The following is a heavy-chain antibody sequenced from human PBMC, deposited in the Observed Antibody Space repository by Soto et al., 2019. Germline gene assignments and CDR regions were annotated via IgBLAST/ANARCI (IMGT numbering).Heavy chain of an antibody. CDR3: ARDSSGYSPGSVDY. CDR2: ISAYNGNT. D-gene: IGHD3-22*01. J-gene: IGHJ4*02. Sequence: QVQLVQSGAEVKKPGASVKVSCKASGYTFTSSGSSWVRHAPGQGLEWMGWISAYNGNTNYAQKLQGRVTMTTDTSTSTAYMELRSLRSDDTAVYYCARDSSGYSPGSVDYWGQGTLVTVSS. CDR1: GYTFTSSG. V-gene: IGHV1-18*01.